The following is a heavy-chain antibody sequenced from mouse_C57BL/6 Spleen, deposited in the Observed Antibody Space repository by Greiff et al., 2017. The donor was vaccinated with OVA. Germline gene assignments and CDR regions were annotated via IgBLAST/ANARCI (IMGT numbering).Heavy chain of an antibody. CDR2: IRNKANGYTT. J-gene: IGHJ1*03. CDR3: ARYPYYYGSIHWYFDV. V-gene: IGHV7-3*01. CDR1: GFTFTDYY. D-gene: IGHD1-1*01. Sequence: EVKLVESGGGLVQPGGSLSLSCAASGFTFTDYYMSWVRQPPGKALEWLGFIRNKANGYTTEYSASVKGRFTISRDNSQSILYLQMNALRAEYSATYYCARYPYYYGSIHWYFDVWGTGTTVTVSS.